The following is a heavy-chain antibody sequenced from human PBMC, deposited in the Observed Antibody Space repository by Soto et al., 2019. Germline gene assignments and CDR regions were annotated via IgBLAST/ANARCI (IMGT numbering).Heavy chain of an antibody. J-gene: IGHJ6*02. Sequence: EVQLVESGGGLVQPGGSLRLSCAASGFAFSTYSINWVRQAPGKGLEWFSYITSDSSTISYADSVKGRFTVSRDNAKNSLYLQMNSLRDEDTAVYDCARVGRGGYGMDVWGQGTSVTVSS. CDR3: ARVGRGGYGMDV. V-gene: IGHV3-48*02. D-gene: IGHD2-15*01. CDR2: ITSDSSTI. CDR1: GFAFSTYS.